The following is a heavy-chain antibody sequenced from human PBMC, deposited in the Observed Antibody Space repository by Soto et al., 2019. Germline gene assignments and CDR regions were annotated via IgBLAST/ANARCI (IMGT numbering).Heavy chain of an antibody. CDR1: GFTFSSYG. D-gene: IGHD3-9*01. V-gene: IGHV3-30*03. CDR2: ISYDGSNK. Sequence: QVQLVESGGGVVQPGRSLRLSCAASGFTFSSYGMHWVRQAPGKGLEWVAVISYDGSNKYYVDSVKGRFTISRDNAKNSLYLQMNSLRAEDTAVYYCARDSSYDILTGYPTYYYYYYGMDVWGQGTTVTVSS. J-gene: IGHJ6*02. CDR3: ARDSSYDILTGYPTYYYYYYGMDV.